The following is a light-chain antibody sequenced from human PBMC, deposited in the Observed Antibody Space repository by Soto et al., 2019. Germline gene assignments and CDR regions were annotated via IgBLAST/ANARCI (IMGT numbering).Light chain of an antibody. CDR1: QSVAINY. V-gene: IGKV3-20*01. J-gene: IGKJ1*01. Sequence: VLTQTTATLSLSAGEGATLSSRTSQSVAINYLSWYQQKPGQAPRLLIYGASTRATGIPDRFSGSGSGTDFTLTVSRLEPEDFAVYYCQQYVTSLWTFGQGTKVDIK. CDR3: QQYVTSLWT. CDR2: GAS.